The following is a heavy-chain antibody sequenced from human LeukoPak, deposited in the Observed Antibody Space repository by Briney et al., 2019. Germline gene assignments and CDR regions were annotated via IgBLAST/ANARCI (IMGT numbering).Heavy chain of an antibody. Sequence: GGSLRLSCAASGFTFSTYWMRWVRQAPGKGLVWVSRINGDGGSRNYADSVKGRFTISTDNAKNTLYLQMSSLRVEDTAVYYCASASSHRTAAGGDYWGQGTLVTVST. CDR3: ASASSHRTAAGGDY. V-gene: IGHV3-74*01. D-gene: IGHD6-13*01. CDR2: INGDGGSR. CDR1: GFTFSTYW. J-gene: IGHJ4*02.